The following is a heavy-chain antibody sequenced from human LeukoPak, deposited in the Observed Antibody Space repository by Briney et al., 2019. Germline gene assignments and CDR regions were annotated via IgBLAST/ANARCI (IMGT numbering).Heavy chain of an antibody. CDR2: ISSGSKYI. CDR3: ARALSYSYGSMDF. Sequence: GGSLRLSCAASGFTFSSYSMNWVRQAPGKGLEWVSSISSGSKYIYNADSVKGRFTISRDNAKNSLYLQKNGLRIEDTAVYYCARALSYSYGSMDFWGQGTLVIVSS. V-gene: IGHV3-21*01. CDR1: GFTFSSYS. D-gene: IGHD5-18*01. J-gene: IGHJ4*02.